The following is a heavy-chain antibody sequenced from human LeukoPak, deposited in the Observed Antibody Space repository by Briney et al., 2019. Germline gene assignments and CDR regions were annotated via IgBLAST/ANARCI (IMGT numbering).Heavy chain of an antibody. D-gene: IGHD5-12*01. CDR2: MCAFNGNT. CDR1: GYIFNIYV. Sequence: GSVKVSCKASGYIFNIYVISWVRQAPGQGLEWMGWMCAFNGNTNYARTFQDRVTITTDTSTSTAFMELTSMSSDDTAVYYCARSPPSTGYDRFDTWGQGTLVTVSS. J-gene: IGHJ4*02. V-gene: IGHV1-18*01. CDR3: ARSPPSTGYDRFDT.